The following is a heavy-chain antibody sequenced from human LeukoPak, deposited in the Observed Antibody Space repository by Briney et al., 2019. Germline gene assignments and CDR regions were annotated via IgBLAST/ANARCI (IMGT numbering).Heavy chain of an antibody. V-gene: IGHV4-59*01. J-gene: IGHJ4*02. CDR1: GASLSSYF. Sequence: SETLSLTCNVSGASLSSYFWSWIRQPPGKGLEWIGYIYYDGYPNYSPSLWSRITISVEKSKSQFSLNLRSVTAADTALYFCAGTELGYCTVTGCPLESWGQGTLVTVSS. CDR2: IYYDGYP. D-gene: IGHD2-8*02. CDR3: AGTELGYCTVTGCPLES.